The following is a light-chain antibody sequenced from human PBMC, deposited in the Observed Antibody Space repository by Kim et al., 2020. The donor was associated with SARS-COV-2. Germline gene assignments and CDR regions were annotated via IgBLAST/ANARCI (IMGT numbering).Light chain of an antibody. CDR1: ENIGTW. CDR3: QHYSRFPYT. V-gene: IGKV1-5*03. Sequence: SASVGDRATITCRASENIGTWLAWYQQKPGRAPRLLIYLASSLESGVPSRFSGTGSGTEFSLSITSLQPDDFATYYCQHYSRFPYTFGQGTKLEI. CDR2: LAS. J-gene: IGKJ2*01.